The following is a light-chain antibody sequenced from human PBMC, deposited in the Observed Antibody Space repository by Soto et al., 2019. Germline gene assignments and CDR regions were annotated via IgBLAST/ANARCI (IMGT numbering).Light chain of an antibody. CDR1: QSVSSSY. J-gene: IGKJ1*01. Sequence: EIVLTQSPGTLSLSPGERATLSCRASQSVSSSYLAWYQQKPGQAPRLLIYGASSRATGIPDRFSGSGSRTDFTLTISRLEPEDLAVYYCQQYGSSPWTFGQGTKVEIK. CDR3: QQYGSSPWT. V-gene: IGKV3-20*01. CDR2: GAS.